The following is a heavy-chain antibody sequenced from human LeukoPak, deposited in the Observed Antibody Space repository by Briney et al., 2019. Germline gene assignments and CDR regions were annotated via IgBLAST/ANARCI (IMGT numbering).Heavy chain of an antibody. CDR2: ISYDGRNE. V-gene: IGHV3-30*18. Sequence: PGGSLRLSCAAFGFTFSSYAMSWVRQPPGKGLEWVAVISYDGRNEHYADSVKGRFTISRDNSKNTVFLQMNTLRTEDTAVYFCAKDKPIDYWGQGTLVTVSS. CDR3: AKDKPIDY. CDR1: GFTFSSYA. D-gene: IGHD1-14*01. J-gene: IGHJ4*02.